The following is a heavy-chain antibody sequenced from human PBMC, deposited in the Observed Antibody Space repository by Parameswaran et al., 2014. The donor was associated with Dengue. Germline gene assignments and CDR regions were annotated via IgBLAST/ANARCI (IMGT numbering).Heavy chain of an antibody. Sequence: WVRQAPGQGLEWMGWIDTNTGNPTYAQGFTGRFVFSLDTSVSTAYLQISSLKAEDTAVYYCARELYGDYFDYWGQGTLVTVSS. CDR2: IDTNTGNP. V-gene: IGHV7-4-1*02. CDR3: ARELYGDYFDY. J-gene: IGHJ4*02. D-gene: IGHD2-8*01.